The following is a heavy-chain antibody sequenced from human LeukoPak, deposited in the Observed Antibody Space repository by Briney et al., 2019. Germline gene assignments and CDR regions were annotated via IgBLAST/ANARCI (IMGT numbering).Heavy chain of an antibody. V-gene: IGHV1-18*01. Sequence: ASVRVSCKASGGTFSSYAISWVRQAPGQGLEWMGWISAYNGNTNYAQKLQGRVTMTTDTSTSTAYMELRSLRSDDTAVYYCARTWTGTFDYWGQGTLVTVSS. J-gene: IGHJ4*02. CDR3: ARTWTGTFDY. CDR1: GGTFSSYA. D-gene: IGHD1-1*01. CDR2: ISAYNGNT.